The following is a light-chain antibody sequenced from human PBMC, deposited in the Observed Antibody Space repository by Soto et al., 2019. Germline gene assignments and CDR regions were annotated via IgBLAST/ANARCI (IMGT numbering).Light chain of an antibody. CDR3: GTWDSGLSAEV. J-gene: IGLJ2*01. Sequence: QSALTQPPSVSAAPGQTVTISCSGSNSNIEKNYVSWYQQFPGTAPKLLICDTNQRPSGIPDRFSGSKSGTSATLAITGLQAGDEADYYCGTWDSGLSAEVFGGGTKLTVL. CDR2: DTN. CDR1: NSNIEKNY. V-gene: IGLV1-51*01.